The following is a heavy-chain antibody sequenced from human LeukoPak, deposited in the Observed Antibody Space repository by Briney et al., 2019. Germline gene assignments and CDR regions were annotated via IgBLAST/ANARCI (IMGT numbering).Heavy chain of an antibody. CDR2: IIPILDVA. CDR3: TREGVYSPDPSSYHRDAFDI. Sequence: VASVKVSCKASGGSFNSYVITWVRQAPGQGLEWMGRIIPILDVANFAQKFQGRVTITADKSTNTAHMGLSSLRSEDTAVYYCTREGVYSPDPSSYHRDAFDIWGQGTVVTVSS. J-gene: IGHJ3*02. D-gene: IGHD3-16*02. V-gene: IGHV1-69*04. CDR1: GGSFNSYV.